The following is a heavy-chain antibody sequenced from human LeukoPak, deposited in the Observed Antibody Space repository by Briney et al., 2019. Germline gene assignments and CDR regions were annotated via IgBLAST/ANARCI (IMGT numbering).Heavy chain of an antibody. V-gene: IGHV5-51*01. Sequence: GESLKISCKCSGYIFTTYCVGWVRQMPGKGRQWRGGIYPVECDTRYSPSFKGQVTMSADKSSSTASLQFSSLKAPDPAIYYCARLLYYFDSSGSYYAPKAFDIWGQGTMVTVSS. D-gene: IGHD3-22*01. CDR3: ARLLYYFDSSGSYYAPKAFDI. CDR1: GYIFTTYC. J-gene: IGHJ3*02. CDR2: IYPVECDT.